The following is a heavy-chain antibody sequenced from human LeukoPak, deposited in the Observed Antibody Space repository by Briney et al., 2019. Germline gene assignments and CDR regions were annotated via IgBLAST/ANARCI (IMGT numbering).Heavy chain of an antibody. D-gene: IGHD3-16*01. CDR2: IYYSGST. J-gene: IGHJ4*02. Sequence: SETLSLTCTVSGGSISSGGYYWSWIRQHPGKGLEWIGYIYYSGSTYYNPSLKSRVTISVDTSKNQFSLKLSSVTAEDTAVYYCARGGWGRFDSWGQGTLVTVSS. CDR1: GGSISSGGYY. CDR3: ARGGWGRFDS. V-gene: IGHV4-31*03.